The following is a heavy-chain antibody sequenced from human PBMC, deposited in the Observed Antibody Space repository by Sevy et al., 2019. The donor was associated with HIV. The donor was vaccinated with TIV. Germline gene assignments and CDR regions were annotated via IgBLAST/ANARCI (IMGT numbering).Heavy chain of an antibody. CDR2: IYDVIST. V-gene: IGHV3-53*01. CDR1: GLSVSSYY. Sequence: GGSLSLSCAASGLSVSSYYMSWVRKAPGKGLEWVSLIYDVISTYFADSVRGPFTISRDSSKITLYLQMNSLRADNTAVYSCAKKSEYSTSPGAFDIWGQGTMVTVSS. J-gene: IGHJ3*02. D-gene: IGHD6-6*01. CDR3: AKKSEYSTSPGAFDI.